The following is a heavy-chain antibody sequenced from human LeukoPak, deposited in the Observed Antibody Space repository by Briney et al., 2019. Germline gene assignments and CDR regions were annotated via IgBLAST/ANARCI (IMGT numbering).Heavy chain of an antibody. CDR3: ASIPLYYGSGSYPDY. Sequence: SQTLSLTCAVSGGSISSGGYSWSWIRQPPGKGLEWIGYIYHSGSTYYNPSLKSRVTISVDRSKNQFSLKLSSVTAADTAVYYCASIPLYYGSGSYPDYWGQGTLATVSS. CDR2: IYHSGST. D-gene: IGHD3-10*01. V-gene: IGHV4-30-2*01. CDR1: GGSISSGGYS. J-gene: IGHJ4*02.